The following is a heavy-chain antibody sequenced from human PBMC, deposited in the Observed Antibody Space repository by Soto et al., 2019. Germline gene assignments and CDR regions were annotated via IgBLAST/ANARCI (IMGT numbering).Heavy chain of an antibody. Sequence: PGGSLRLSCAASGFTFSSYAMSWVRQAPGKGLEWVSAISGSGGSTYYADSVKGRFTISRDNSKNTLYLQMNSLRAEDTAVYYCAKVHKYPIAAAGPFDYWGQGTLVTVSS. CDR2: ISGSGGST. J-gene: IGHJ4*02. D-gene: IGHD6-13*01. V-gene: IGHV3-23*01. CDR3: AKVHKYPIAAAGPFDY. CDR1: GFTFSSYA.